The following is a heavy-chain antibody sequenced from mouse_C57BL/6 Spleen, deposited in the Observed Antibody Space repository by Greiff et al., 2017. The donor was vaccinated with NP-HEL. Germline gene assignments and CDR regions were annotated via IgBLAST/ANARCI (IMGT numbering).Heavy chain of an antibody. CDR2: IDPENGDT. V-gene: IGHV14-4*01. J-gene: IGHJ3*01. CDR1: GFNIKDDY. Sequence: VQLKESGAELVRPGASVKLSCTASGFNIKDDYMHWVKQRPEQGLEWIGWIDPENGDTEYASKVQGRATITADTTSNTAYLQLSSLTSEDTAVYYCTTGAYWGQGTLVTVSA. CDR3: TTGAY.